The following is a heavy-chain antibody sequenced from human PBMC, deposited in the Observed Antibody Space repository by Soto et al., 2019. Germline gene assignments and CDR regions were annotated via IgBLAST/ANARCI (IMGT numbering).Heavy chain of an antibody. V-gene: IGHV3-23*01. CDR2: ISGSVGST. Sequence: GGSLRLSCAASGFTFSSYAMSWVRQAPGKGLEWVSAISGSVGSTYYADSVKGRFNISRDNSKNTLYLQMNSLRAEDTAVYYCAKAGYSSSLVDYWGQGTLVTVSS. D-gene: IGHD6-6*01. J-gene: IGHJ4*02. CDR3: AKAGYSSSLVDY. CDR1: GFTFSSYA.